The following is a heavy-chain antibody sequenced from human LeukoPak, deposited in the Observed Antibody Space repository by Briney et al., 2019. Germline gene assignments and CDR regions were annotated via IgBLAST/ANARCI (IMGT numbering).Heavy chain of an antibody. D-gene: IGHD2-2*01. CDR3: TTERYYALAY. Sequence: GGSLRLSCAASGFTFINAWMSWVRQAPGKGLEWVGRIKSRAEGGTTDYAAPVKGRFSISRDDSKNTLYLQMNSLKTEDTALYYCTTERYYALAYWGQGTLVTVSS. CDR1: GFTFINAW. CDR2: IKSRAEGGTT. V-gene: IGHV3-15*01. J-gene: IGHJ4*02.